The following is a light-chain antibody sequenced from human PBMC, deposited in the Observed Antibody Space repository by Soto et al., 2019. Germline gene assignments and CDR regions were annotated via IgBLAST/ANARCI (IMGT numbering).Light chain of an antibody. Sequence: EIVLMQSPGTLSLSPGKRATISCRASQTIISSSLAWYQQRPGQAPRLLIYGASIRATGVPDRFSGRGSGTDFTLSISRLEPEDLAVYYCQHYGRSDPITFGPGTKVDIK. V-gene: IGKV3-20*01. CDR3: QHYGRSDPIT. CDR1: QTIISSS. CDR2: GAS. J-gene: IGKJ3*01.